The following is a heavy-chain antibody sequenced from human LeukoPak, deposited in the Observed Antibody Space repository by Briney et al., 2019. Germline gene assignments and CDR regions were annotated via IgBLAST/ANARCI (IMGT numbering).Heavy chain of an antibody. D-gene: IGHD6-13*01. CDR2: IYPRDSAT. CDR3: ARIAAAENFDY. Sequence: GESLKISCKGSGYSFTSYWIAWVRQTPGKGLEWMGIIYPRDSATRYSPSFQGQVTISPDKSISTAYLQWSSLKASDTAMYYSARIAAAENFDYWGQGTLVTVSS. CDR1: GYSFTSYW. V-gene: IGHV5-51*01. J-gene: IGHJ4*02.